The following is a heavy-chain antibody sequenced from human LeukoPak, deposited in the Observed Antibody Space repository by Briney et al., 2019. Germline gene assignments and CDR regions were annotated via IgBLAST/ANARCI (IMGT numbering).Heavy chain of an antibody. CDR3: ARNGGSGTYYDVSFDY. CDR2: IYTSGST. CDR1: GGSISGYY. D-gene: IGHD2-15*01. J-gene: IGHJ4*02. Sequence: SESLSVTCAVPGGSISGYYWSWIRQSAGKGLGWSGRIYTSGSTNYNPSLKSRVTMSVDTSKNQFSLKLSSVTAADTAVYYCARNGGSGTYYDVSFDYWGQGTLVTVSS. V-gene: IGHV4-4*07.